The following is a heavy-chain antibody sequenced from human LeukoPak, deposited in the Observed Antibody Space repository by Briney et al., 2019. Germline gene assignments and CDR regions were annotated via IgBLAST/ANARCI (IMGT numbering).Heavy chain of an antibody. CDR1: GYTFTSYG. J-gene: IGHJ5*02. D-gene: IGHD4-23*01. CDR3: ARDDYGGNWFAP. CDR2: ISSYNGNT. Sequence: ASVKVSCKASGYTFTSYGISGVRQAPGQGLEWMGWISSYNGNTNYAQKLQGRVTMTTDTSTSTAYMELRSLRSDDTAVYYCARDDYGGNWFAPWGQGTLVTVSS. V-gene: IGHV1-18*01.